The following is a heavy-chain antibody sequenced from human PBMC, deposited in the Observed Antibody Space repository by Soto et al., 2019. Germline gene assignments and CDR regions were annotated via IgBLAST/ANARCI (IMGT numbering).Heavy chain of an antibody. V-gene: IGHV1-18*01. CDR1: GYTFTSYG. J-gene: IGHJ1*01. D-gene: IGHD6-6*01. CDR2: ISAYNGNT. CDR3: AVSQLASFSPEYFQH. Sequence: ASVKVSCKASGYTFTSYGISWVRQAPGQGLEWMGWISAYNGNTNYAQKLQGRVTMTTDTSTSTAYMELRSLRSDDTAVYYCAVSQLASFSPEYFQHWGQGTLVTVSS.